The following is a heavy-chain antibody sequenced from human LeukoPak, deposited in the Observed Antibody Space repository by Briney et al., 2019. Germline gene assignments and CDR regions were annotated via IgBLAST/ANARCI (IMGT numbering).Heavy chain of an antibody. CDR1: GGSISSYY. D-gene: IGHD6-13*01. CDR2: IYYSGST. V-gene: IGHV4-59*01. J-gene: IGHJ6*02. Sequence: SETLSLTCTVSGGSISSYYWSWIRQPPGKGLEWIGYIYYSGSTNYNPSLKSRVTISVDTSKNQFSLKLSSVTAADTAVYYCARDRGPGGSSWYSPNVLRGMDVWGQGTTVTVSS. CDR3: ARDRGPGGSSWYSPNVLRGMDV.